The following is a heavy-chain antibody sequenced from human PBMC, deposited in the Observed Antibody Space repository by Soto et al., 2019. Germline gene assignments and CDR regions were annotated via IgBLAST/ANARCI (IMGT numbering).Heavy chain of an antibody. D-gene: IGHD2-15*01. V-gene: IGHV3-13*01. Sequence: EVQLVESGGGLVQPGGSLRLSCAASGFTFSNYDMHWVRQATGEGLQWVANINVAGNTYYPVSVKGRFTISRENAKNSLYLHINGMSAEDTAVYYCTRAADFTSSFDIWCQGTMVTVSS. CDR1: GFTFSNYD. CDR3: TRAADFTSSFDI. CDR2: INVAGNT. J-gene: IGHJ3*02.